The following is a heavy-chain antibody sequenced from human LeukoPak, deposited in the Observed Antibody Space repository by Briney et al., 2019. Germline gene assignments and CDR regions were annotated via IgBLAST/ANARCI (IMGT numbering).Heavy chain of an antibody. J-gene: IGHJ4*02. CDR2: IIPIFGTA. CDR3: ARGPFPVTTD. V-gene: IGHV1-69*05. Sequence: ASVKVSCKASGGTFSSYAISWVRQAPGQGLEWMGRIIPIFGTANYARKFQGRVTITTDESTSTAYMELSSLRSEDTAVYYCARGPFPVTTDWGQGTLVTVSS. CDR1: GGTFSSYA. D-gene: IGHD1-1*01.